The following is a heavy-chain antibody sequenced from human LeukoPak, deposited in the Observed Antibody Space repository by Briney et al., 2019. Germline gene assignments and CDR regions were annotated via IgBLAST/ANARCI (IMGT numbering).Heavy chain of an antibody. D-gene: IGHD6-13*01. V-gene: IGHV1-2*04. CDR3: ARDRPRAAADPTTFDP. J-gene: IGHJ5*02. Sequence: ASVTVSCKASGYTFTGYYMHWVRQAPGQGLEWMGWINPNSGGTNYAQKFQGWVTMTRDTSISTAYMELSRLRSDDTAVYYCARDRPRAAADPTTFDPWGQGTLVTVSS. CDR1: GYTFTGYY. CDR2: INPNSGGT.